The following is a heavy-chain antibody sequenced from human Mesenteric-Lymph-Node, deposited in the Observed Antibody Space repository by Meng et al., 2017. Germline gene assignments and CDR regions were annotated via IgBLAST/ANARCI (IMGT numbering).Heavy chain of an antibody. CDR2: IYYSGST. Sequence: SETLSLTCTVSGGSISSYYWSWIRQPPGKGLEWIGYIYYSGSTNYNPSLKSRVTISVDTSKNQFSLKLSSVTAADTAVYYCARDLDYDSSGYFDYWGQGTLVTVSS. J-gene: IGHJ4*02. CDR3: ARDLDYDSSGYFDY. CDR1: GGSISSYY. V-gene: IGHV4-59*01. D-gene: IGHD3-22*01.